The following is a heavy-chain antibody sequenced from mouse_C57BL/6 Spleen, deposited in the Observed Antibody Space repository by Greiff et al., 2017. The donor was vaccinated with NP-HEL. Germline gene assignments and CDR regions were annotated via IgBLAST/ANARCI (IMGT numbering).Heavy chain of an antibody. CDR1: GFTFSDYY. J-gene: IGHJ1*03. Sequence: VQLKESEGGLVQPGRSMKLSCTASGFTFSDYYMAWVRQVPEKGLEWVANINYDGSSTYYLDSLKSRFIISRDNAKNILYLQMSSLKSEDTATYYCARAGITTVVEYWYFDVWGTGTTVTVSS. CDR2: INYDGSST. D-gene: IGHD1-1*01. CDR3: ARAGITTVVEYWYFDV. V-gene: IGHV5-16*01.